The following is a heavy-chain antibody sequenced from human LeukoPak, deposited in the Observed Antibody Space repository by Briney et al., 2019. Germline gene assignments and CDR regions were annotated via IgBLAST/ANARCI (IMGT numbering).Heavy chain of an antibody. CDR3: ARADFGGNSDY. V-gene: IGHV4-59*10. J-gene: IGHJ4*02. D-gene: IGHD2-21*01. CDR2: IYTSGST. Sequence: PSETLSLTCAVYGGSFSGYYWSWIRQPAGKGLEWIGRIYTSGSTNYNPSLKSRVTISVDTSKNQFSLKLSSVTAADTAVYYCARADFGGNSDYWGQGTLVTVSS. CDR1: GGSFSGYY.